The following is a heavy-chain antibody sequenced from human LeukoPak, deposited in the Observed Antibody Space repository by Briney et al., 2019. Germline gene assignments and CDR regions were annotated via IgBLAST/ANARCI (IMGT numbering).Heavy chain of an antibody. Sequence: AGSLRLSCAASGFTFSSYWMHWVRQAPGKGLVWVSRINSDGSSTSYADSVKGRFTISRDNAKNTLYLQMNSLRAEDTAVYYCATEQQLANYYYYYMDVWGKGTTVTVSS. CDR3: ATEQQLANYYYYYMDV. CDR2: INSDGSST. V-gene: IGHV3-74*01. CDR1: GFTFSSYW. J-gene: IGHJ6*03. D-gene: IGHD6-13*01.